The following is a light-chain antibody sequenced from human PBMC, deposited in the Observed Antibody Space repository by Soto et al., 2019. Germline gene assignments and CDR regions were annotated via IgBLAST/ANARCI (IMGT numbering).Light chain of an antibody. Sequence: DIQMTQSPSTLSASVGDRVTITCRASQSVDTCLAWYQQKPGKAPHLLIYKASSLETGVPSRFSCSGSVTEFTLTISSLHPDDVATYYCQQFYRYPWTFGQGTKVEIK. CDR2: KAS. J-gene: IGKJ1*01. CDR1: QSVDTC. V-gene: IGKV1-5*03. CDR3: QQFYRYPWT.